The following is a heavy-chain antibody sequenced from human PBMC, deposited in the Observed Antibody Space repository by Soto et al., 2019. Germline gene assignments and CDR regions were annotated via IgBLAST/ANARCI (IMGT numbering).Heavy chain of an antibody. CDR1: GYTFTSYD. V-gene: IGHV1-8*01. J-gene: IGHJ5*02. CDR3: ARAYSLGVLGDDP. CDR2: MNPNSGNT. Sequence: QVQLVESGAGVKKPGATVKLSCRASGYTFTSYDINWVRQATGQGLEWMGWMNPNSGNTGYAQKFQGRVTMTRNTSISTAYMELSSLRSEDTAVYYCARAYSLGVLGDDPWGQGTLVTVSS. D-gene: IGHD3-16*01.